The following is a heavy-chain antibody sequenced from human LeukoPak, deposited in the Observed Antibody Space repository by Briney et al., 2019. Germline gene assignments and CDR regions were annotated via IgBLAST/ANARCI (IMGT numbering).Heavy chain of an antibody. CDR3: ATSKHIVVVTAIRDAFDI. J-gene: IGHJ3*02. CDR1: GGTFSSYA. Sequence: SVKVSCTASGGTFSSYAISWVRQAPGQGLEWMGGIIPIFGTANYAQKFQGRVTITADKSTSTAYMELSSLRSEDTAVYYCATSKHIVVVTAIRDAFDIWGQGTMVTVSS. V-gene: IGHV1-69*06. D-gene: IGHD2-21*02. CDR2: IIPIFGTA.